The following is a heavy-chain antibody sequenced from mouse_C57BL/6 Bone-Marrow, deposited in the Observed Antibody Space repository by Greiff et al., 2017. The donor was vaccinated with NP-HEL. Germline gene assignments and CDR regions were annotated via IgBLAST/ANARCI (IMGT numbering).Heavy chain of an antibody. CDR2: IDPSDSYT. CDR3: ARDSSGSAWFAY. Sequence: QVQLQQPGAELVKPGASVKLSCKASGYTFPSYWMQWVKQRPGQGLEWIGEIDPSDSYTNYNQKFKGKATLTVDTSSSTAYMQLSSLTSEDSAVYYCARDSSGSAWFAYWGQGTLVTVSA. CDR1: GYTFPSYW. D-gene: IGHD3-2*02. V-gene: IGHV1-50*01. J-gene: IGHJ3*01.